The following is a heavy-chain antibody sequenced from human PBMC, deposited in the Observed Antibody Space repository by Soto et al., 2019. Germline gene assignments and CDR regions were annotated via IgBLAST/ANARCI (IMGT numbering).Heavy chain of an antibody. Sequence: GGSLRLSCAASGFTFSSYSMNWVRQAPGKGLVWVSGISGSGSTYIYYADSVKGRFIISRDNAKNSLFLQMNSLRAEDTALYYCARDEEARPYFYGMDVWGQGTTVTVSS. J-gene: IGHJ6*02. D-gene: IGHD6-6*01. CDR3: ARDEEARPYFYGMDV. V-gene: IGHV3-21*01. CDR1: GFTFSSYS. CDR2: ISGSGSTYI.